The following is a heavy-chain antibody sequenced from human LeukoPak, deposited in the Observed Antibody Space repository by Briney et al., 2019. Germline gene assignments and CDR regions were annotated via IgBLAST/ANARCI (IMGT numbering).Heavy chain of an antibody. J-gene: IGHJ4*02. CDR3: ARGSDYYYGSGSYVY. CDR1: GGSISSYY. V-gene: IGHV4-4*07. CDR2: IYTSGST. D-gene: IGHD3-10*01. Sequence: KASETLSLTCTVSGGSISSYYWSWIRQPAGKGLEWIGRIYTSGSTNYNPSLKSRVTMSVDTSKNQFSLKLSSETAADTAVYYCARGSDYYYGSGSYVYWGQGTLVTVSS.